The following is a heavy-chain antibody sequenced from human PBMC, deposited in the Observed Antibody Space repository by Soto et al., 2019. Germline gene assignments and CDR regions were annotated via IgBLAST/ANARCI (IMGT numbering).Heavy chain of an antibody. CDR2: ISSRNKYI. CDR1: GFTFSSYS. CDR3: VRDSYDYGDYADQP. V-gene: IGHV3-21*03. D-gene: IGHD4-17*01. J-gene: IGHJ4*02. Sequence: EVQLVESGGGLVKPGGSLRLSCAASGFTFSSYSMNWVRQAPGKGLEWVSSISSRNKYIYHADSVKGRFTISRDNAKNALYLQMNSLRAEDTAVYYCVRDSYDYGDYADQPWGPGTLVIVSS.